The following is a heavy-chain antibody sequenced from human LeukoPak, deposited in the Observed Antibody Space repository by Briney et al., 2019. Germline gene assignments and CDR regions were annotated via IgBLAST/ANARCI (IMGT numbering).Heavy chain of an antibody. V-gene: IGHV4-38-2*02. CDR3: ARVGGYYYYYMDV. CDR1: GYSISSGYY. J-gene: IGHJ6*03. Sequence: SETLSLTCTVSGYSISSGYYWGWIRQPPGKGLEWIGSIYHSGSTYYNPSLKSRVTISVDTSKNQFSLKLSSVTAADTAVYYCARVGGYYYYYMDVWGKGTTVTVSS. CDR2: IYHSGST.